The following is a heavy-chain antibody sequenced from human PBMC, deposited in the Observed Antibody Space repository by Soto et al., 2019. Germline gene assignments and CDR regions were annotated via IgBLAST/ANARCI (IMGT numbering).Heavy chain of an antibody. J-gene: IGHJ4*02. CDR1: GFTFSNYA. D-gene: IGHD1-26*01. CDR3: AKEYTSTSRGSLDY. CDR2: ITGSSGRT. Sequence: EVHLLEFGGGLVQPGGSLRLSCAASGFTFSNYAMNWVRQAPGKGLEWVSGITGSSGRTFYADSVKGRFTISRDNSKDTVYLQMNSVRADDAAVYYCAKEYTSTSRGSLDYWGQGALVTVSS. V-gene: IGHV3-23*01.